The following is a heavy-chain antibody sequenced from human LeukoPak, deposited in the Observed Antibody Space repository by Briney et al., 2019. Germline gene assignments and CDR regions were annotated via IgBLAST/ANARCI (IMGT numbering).Heavy chain of an antibody. CDR2: INPSGGST. CDR3: ARDSGMKQQLDYFDY. V-gene: IGHV1-46*01. J-gene: IGHJ4*02. Sequence: GASVMVSCKASGYTFTSYYMHWVRQAPGQGLEWMGIINPSGGSTSYTQKFQGRVAMTRDTSTSTVYMELSSLRSEDTAVYYCARDSGMKQQLDYFDYWGQGTLVTVSS. CDR1: GYTFTSYY. D-gene: IGHD6-13*01.